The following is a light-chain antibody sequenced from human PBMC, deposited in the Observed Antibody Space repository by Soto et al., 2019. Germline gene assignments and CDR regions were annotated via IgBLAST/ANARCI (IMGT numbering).Light chain of an antibody. V-gene: IGKV3-20*01. CDR2: GAS. CDR3: QQYGSSPLT. CDR1: QSVSSSF. Sequence: EIVLTQSPGTLSLSPGERATLSCRASQSVSSSFLAWYQQKPGQAPRLLIYGASSRATGIPDRFSGSGSGPDFTLTISRLEPEDFAVYYCQQYGSSPLTFGGGTKVVIK. J-gene: IGKJ4*01.